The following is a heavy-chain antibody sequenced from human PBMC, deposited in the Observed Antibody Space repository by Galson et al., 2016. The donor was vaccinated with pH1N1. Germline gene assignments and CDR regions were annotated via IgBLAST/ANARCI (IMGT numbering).Heavy chain of an antibody. CDR3: ARVNTYDSSGYYPFDY. Sequence: SVKVSCKASGDNFNFFAISWVRQAPGQGLEWLGGIIPVLGTPTYAQRFQGRVTITADRSTTTGYLELSSLRSDDTAVYYCARVNTYDSSGYYPFDYWGQGTQVTVSS. CDR2: IIPVLGTP. V-gene: IGHV1-69*10. CDR1: GDNFNFFA. D-gene: IGHD3-22*01. J-gene: IGHJ4*02.